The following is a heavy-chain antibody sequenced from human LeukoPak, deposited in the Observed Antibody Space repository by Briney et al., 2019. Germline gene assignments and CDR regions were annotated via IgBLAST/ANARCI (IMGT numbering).Heavy chain of an antibody. CDR2: IYYSGST. Sequence: SETLSLTCTVSGGSISSSSYYWGWIRQPPGKGLEWIGSIYYSGSTYYNPSLKSRVTISVDTSKNQFSLKLSSVTAADTAVYYCAGDTGLSHAFDIWGQGTMVTVSS. V-gene: IGHV4-39*07. CDR3: AGDTGLSHAFDI. CDR1: GGSISSSSYY. D-gene: IGHD2/OR15-2a*01. J-gene: IGHJ3*02.